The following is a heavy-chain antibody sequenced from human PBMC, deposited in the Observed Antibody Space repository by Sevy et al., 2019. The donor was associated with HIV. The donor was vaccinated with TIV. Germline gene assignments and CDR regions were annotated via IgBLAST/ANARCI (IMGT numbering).Heavy chain of an antibody. V-gene: IGHV3-30*04. J-gene: IGHJ4*02. CDR2: ISYDENNK. CDR3: ASHYYDSTGYYYPLDY. CDR1: GFTFSSYA. D-gene: IGHD3-22*01. Sequence: GGSLRLSCTASGFTFSSYAMYWVRQAPGKGLEWVAVISYDENNKDYADSVKGRFTISRDNSKNTLYLQMNSLRAEDTAVYYCASHYYDSTGYYYPLDYWGQGTLVTVSS.